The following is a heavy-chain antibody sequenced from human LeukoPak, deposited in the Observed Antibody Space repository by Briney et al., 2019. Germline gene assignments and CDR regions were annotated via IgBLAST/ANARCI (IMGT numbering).Heavy chain of an antibody. CDR2: ISSSGSTI. Sequence: GGSLRLSCAASGFTFSSYEMNWVRQAPGKGLECVSYISSSGSTIYYADSVKGRLTISRDNAKNSLYLQMNSLRAEDTAVYYCARDLGDSSGWYGYFDYWGQGTLVTVSS. J-gene: IGHJ4*02. D-gene: IGHD6-19*01. CDR3: ARDLGDSSGWYGYFDY. V-gene: IGHV3-48*03. CDR1: GFTFSSYE.